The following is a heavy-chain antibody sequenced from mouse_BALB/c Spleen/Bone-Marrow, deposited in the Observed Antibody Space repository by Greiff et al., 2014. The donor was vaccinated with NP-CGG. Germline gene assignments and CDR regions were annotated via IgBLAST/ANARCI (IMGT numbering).Heavy chain of an antibody. CDR1: GYTFTDYI. CDR2: TYPGTGST. V-gene: IGHV1-77*01. J-gene: IGHJ3*01. Sequence: LEESGPELVKPGASVKMSCKASGYTFTDYIISWVKQRVGQGLEWIGETYPGTGSTYYNEKFKGKATLTADKSSNIAYMQLSSLTSEDSAVYFCARRKNVWFAYWGQGTLVTVSA. CDR3: ARRKNVWFAY.